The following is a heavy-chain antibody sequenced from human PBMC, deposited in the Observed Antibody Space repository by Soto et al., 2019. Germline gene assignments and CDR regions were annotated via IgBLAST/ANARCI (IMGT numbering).Heavy chain of an antibody. CDR1: GDSVSSNSAA. CDR2: TYYRSKWYD. V-gene: IGHV6-1*01. CDR3: ARSRIAVAARGPNWFDP. J-gene: IGHJ5*02. D-gene: IGHD6-19*01. Sequence: SQTLSLSCAISGDSVSSNSAAWNWIRQSPSRGLEWLGRTYYRSKWYDDYAVSVKSRITINPDTSKNQFSLQLNSVTPEDTAVYYCARSRIAVAARGPNWFDPWGQGTLVTVSS.